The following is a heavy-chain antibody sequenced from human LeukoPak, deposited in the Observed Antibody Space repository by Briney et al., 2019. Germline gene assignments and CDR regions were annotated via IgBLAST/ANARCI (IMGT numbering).Heavy chain of an antibody. V-gene: IGHV3-23*01. CDR1: GFTFSSYG. CDR2: ISGSGGST. J-gene: IGHJ4*02. Sequence: PGGSLRLSCAASGFTFSSYGMSWVRQAPGKGLEWVSGISGSGGSTYYADSVKGRFTISRDNSKNTLYLQMNSLRAEDTAVYYCARRAGSYSHSYDYWGQGTLVTVSS. D-gene: IGHD2-15*01. CDR3: ARRAGSYSHSYDY.